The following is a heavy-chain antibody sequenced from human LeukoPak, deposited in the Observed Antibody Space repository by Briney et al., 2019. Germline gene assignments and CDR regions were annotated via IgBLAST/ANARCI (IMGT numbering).Heavy chain of an antibody. CDR3: ARSTGGGFDY. V-gene: IGHV3-33*08. J-gene: IGHJ4*02. Sequence: GGSLRLSCAASGFTFISYAMSWVRQAPGKGLEWVAVIWYDGSNKYYADSVKGRFTISRDNSKNTLYLQMNSLRAEDTAVYYCARSTGGGFDYWGQGTLVTVSS. CDR2: IWYDGSNK. D-gene: IGHD7-27*01. CDR1: GFTFISYA.